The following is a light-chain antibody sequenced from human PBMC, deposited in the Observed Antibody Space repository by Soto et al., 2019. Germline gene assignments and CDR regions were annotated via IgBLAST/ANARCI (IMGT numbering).Light chain of an antibody. Sequence: EIVLKQSPGTLSLSLGERATLSCRASQSVGKNYLAWYQQKSGRAPRLLIHGASNRATGIPDRFSGSGSGTDFTLTISRLEPEDFVAYYCQQYAASPLTFGGGTKVDIK. CDR1: QSVGKNY. CDR2: GAS. CDR3: QQYAASPLT. J-gene: IGKJ4*01. V-gene: IGKV3-20*01.